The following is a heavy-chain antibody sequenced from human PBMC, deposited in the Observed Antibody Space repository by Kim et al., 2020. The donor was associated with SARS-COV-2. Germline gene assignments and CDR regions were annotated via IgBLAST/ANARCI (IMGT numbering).Heavy chain of an antibody. CDR3: ARDSSGWPRMDV. V-gene: IGHV1-8*01. Sequence: GDEQKFKGEVTMTRNTSISTAYMELSSLRSEDTAVYYCARDSSGWPRMDVWGQGTTVTVSS. J-gene: IGHJ6*02. D-gene: IGHD6-19*01.